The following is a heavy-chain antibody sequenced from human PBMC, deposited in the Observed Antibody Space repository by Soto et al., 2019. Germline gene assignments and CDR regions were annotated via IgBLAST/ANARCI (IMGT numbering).Heavy chain of an antibody. CDR3: ARDYVGAYCSSTSCYSDYYYGMDV. Sequence: EVQLVESGGGLVQPGGSLRLSCAASGFTFSSYSMNWVRQAPGKGLEWVSYISSSSSTIFYADSVKGRFTISRDHAKNYLYRQMNSLRAEDTAVYYCARDYVGAYCSSTSCYSDYYYGMDVWGQGTTVTVSS. CDR1: GFTFSSYS. D-gene: IGHD2-2*01. CDR2: ISSSSSTI. V-gene: IGHV3-48*01. J-gene: IGHJ6*02.